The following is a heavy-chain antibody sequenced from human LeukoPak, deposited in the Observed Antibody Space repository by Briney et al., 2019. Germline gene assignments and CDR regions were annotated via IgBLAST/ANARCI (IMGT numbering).Heavy chain of an antibody. D-gene: IGHD4-17*01. CDR1: GGSISSSSYY. Sequence: ASETLSLTCTVSGGSISSSSYYWGWIRQPPGKGLEWIGSIYYSGSTYYNPSLKSRVTISVDTSKNQFSLKLSSVTAADTAVYYCARVSDTNFDYGDLFDYWGQGTLVTVSS. J-gene: IGHJ4*02. V-gene: IGHV4-39*07. CDR2: IYYSGST. CDR3: ARVSDTNFDYGDLFDY.